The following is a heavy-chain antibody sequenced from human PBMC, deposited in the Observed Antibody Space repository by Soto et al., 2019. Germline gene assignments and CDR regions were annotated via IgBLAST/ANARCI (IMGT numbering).Heavy chain of an antibody. CDR2: ISGSGGGT. V-gene: IGHV3-23*01. CDR3: AKHDFWTLYNTGLDS. CDR1: GFTFTSYA. Sequence: EVQLLESGGGLVQPGGSLRLSCSASGFTFTSYAMSWVRQAPGKGLEWVSGISGSGGGTTSADSVKGRFTISRDNFKNMLYLQRNSLRAEDTAVYYCAKHDFWTLYNTGLDSWCQGTLVTVSS. D-gene: IGHD3-3*01. J-gene: IGHJ4*02.